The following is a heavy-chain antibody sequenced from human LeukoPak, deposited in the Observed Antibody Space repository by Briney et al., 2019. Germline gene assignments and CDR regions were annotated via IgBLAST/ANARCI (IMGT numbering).Heavy chain of an antibody. CDR2: ISFDGSNK. CDR1: GFTFSNYG. J-gene: IGHJ4*02. V-gene: IGHV3-30*03. CDR3: ARSSLPYYYNSSGYYKPIDY. D-gene: IGHD3-22*01. Sequence: PGRSLRLSCAASGFTFSNYGMHWVRQAPGKGLEWVAVISFDGSNKYYADSVKGRFTISRDNSKNSLYLQMNSLRDEDTAVYYCARSSLPYYYNSSGYYKPIDYWGQGTLVTVSS.